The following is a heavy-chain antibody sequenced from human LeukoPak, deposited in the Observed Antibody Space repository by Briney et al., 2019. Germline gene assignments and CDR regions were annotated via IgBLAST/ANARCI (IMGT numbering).Heavy chain of an antibody. V-gene: IGHV3-30*02. CDR1: GFTFSSYG. CDR2: IRYDGSNK. J-gene: IGHJ3*02. Sequence: PGGSLRLSCAAFGFTFSSYGMHWVRQAPGKGLEWVAFIRYDGSNKYYADSVKGRFTISRDNAKNSLYLQMNSLRAEDTAVYYCARAEYCSSTSCYDDAFDIWGQGTMVTVSS. D-gene: IGHD2-2*01. CDR3: ARAEYCSSTSCYDDAFDI.